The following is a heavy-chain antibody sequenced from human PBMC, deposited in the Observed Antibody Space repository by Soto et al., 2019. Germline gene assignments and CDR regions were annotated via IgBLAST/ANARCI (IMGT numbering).Heavy chain of an antibody. Sequence: ASVKVSCKASGYTFTVYYMHWVRQAPGQRLEWMGWINPNSGGTNYAQKFQGRVTMTRNTSISTAYMELSSLRSEDTAVYYCASAYSGYGSDAFDIWGQGTMVTVSS. V-gene: IGHV1-2*02. CDR1: GYTFTVYY. D-gene: IGHD5-12*01. J-gene: IGHJ3*02. CDR3: ASAYSGYGSDAFDI. CDR2: INPNSGGT.